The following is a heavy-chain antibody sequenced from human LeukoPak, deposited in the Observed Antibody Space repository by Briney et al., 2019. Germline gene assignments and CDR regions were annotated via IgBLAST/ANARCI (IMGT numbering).Heavy chain of an antibody. V-gene: IGHV4-39*07. Sequence: PSETLSLTCTVSGGSISSSSYYWGWIRQPPGKGLEWIGSIYYSGSTYYNPSLKSRVTISVDTSKNQFSLKLSSVTAADTAVYYCARHSVLLRYFDWSPPSDAFDIWGQGTMVTVSS. CDR3: ARHSVLLRYFDWSPPSDAFDI. CDR2: IYYSGST. J-gene: IGHJ3*02. CDR1: GGSISSSSYY. D-gene: IGHD3-9*01.